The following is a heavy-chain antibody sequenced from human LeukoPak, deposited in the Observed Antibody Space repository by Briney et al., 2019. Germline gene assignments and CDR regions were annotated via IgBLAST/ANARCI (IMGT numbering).Heavy chain of an antibody. Sequence: GGSLRLSCAASGLTFSSYAMHWVRQAPGKGLEWVAVISYDGSNKYYADSVKGRFTISRDNSKTTLYLQMNSLRAEDTAVYYCARDLSAAGSPDYWGQGTLVTVSS. V-gene: IGHV3-30-3*01. J-gene: IGHJ4*02. CDR3: ARDLSAAGSPDY. CDR2: ISYDGSNK. CDR1: GLTFSSYA. D-gene: IGHD6-13*01.